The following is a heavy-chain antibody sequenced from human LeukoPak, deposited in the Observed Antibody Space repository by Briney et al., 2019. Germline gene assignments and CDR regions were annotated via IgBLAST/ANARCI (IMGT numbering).Heavy chain of an antibody. J-gene: IGHJ6*02. V-gene: IGHV3-33*06. CDR3: AKTKLERLDYYYGMDV. CDR1: GFTFSSYG. D-gene: IGHD1-1*01. Sequence: GGSLRLSCAASGFTFSSYGMHWVRQAPGKGLEWVAVRWYDGSNKYYADSVKGRFTISRDNSKNTLYLQMNSLRAEDTAVYYCAKTKLERLDYYYGMDVWGQGTTVTVSS. CDR2: RWYDGSNK.